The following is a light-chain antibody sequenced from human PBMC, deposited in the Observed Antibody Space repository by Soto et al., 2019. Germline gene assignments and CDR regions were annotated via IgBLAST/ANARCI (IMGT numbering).Light chain of an antibody. Sequence: QSALTQPASVSGSPGQSITIYCTGTSSDVGGYNYVSWYQQHPGKAPKLMIYEVSNRPSGVSNRFSGSKSGNTASLTISGLQAEDEDDYYCSSYTSSSTWVFGGVTKVTVL. CDR1: SSDVGGYNY. V-gene: IGLV2-14*01. CDR2: EVS. J-gene: IGLJ3*02. CDR3: SSYTSSSTWV.